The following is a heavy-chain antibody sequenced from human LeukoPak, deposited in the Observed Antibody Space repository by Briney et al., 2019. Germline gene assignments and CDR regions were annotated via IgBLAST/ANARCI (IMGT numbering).Heavy chain of an antibody. CDR3: ARESYRILRFLEWPGGGNWFDP. D-gene: IGHD3-3*01. J-gene: IGHJ5*02. V-gene: IGHV4-38-2*02. Sequence: SETLSLTCAVSGYSISSGYYWGWIRQPPGKGLEWIGSIYHSGSTYYNPSLKSRVTISVDTSKNQFSLKLSSVTAADTAVYYCARESYRILRFLEWPGGGNWFDPWGQGTLVTVSS. CDR1: GYSISSGYY. CDR2: IYHSGST.